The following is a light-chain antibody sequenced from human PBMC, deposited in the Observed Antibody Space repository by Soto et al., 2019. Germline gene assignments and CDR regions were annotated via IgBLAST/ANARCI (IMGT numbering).Light chain of an antibody. CDR2: DVN. CDR1: GSDVGGYNS. V-gene: IGLV2-14*01. CDR3: CSWRISSTYV. J-gene: IGLJ1*01. Sequence: QSVLIQPASVSGSPGQSITISCTGTGSDVGGYNSVSWYQQHPGKAPKLLIYDVNNRPSGVSNRFSGSKSGNTASLTISGLEAEDEDDYYCCSWRISSTYVVGTGTKVTVL.